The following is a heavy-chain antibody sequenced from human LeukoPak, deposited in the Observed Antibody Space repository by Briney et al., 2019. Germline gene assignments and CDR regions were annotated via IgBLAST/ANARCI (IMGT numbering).Heavy chain of an antibody. CDR3: ARRIGSYYYDSSGYYYKYYFDY. V-gene: IGHV5-51*01. Sequence: KPGESLKISCKGSGYGFTSYWIGWVRQMPGKGLEWMGIIYPGDSDTRYSPSFQGQVTISADKSISTAYLQWSSLKASDTAMYYCARRIGSYYYDSSGYYYKYYFDYWGQGTLVTVSS. CDR2: IYPGDSDT. D-gene: IGHD3-22*01. CDR1: GYGFTSYW. J-gene: IGHJ4*02.